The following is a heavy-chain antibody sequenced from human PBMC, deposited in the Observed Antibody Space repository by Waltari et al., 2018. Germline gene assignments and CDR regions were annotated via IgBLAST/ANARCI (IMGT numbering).Heavy chain of an antibody. V-gene: IGHV1-2*02. CDR3: AREYCAGECRLFDF. Sequence: LVQSGTEVRRPGASVTVSCKASSNDTSQHYQHWVRRAPGQGLEWMGWIDPNSGATNYGQKFKDRITLTWDTSVNTAYMELTRLASFDTGVYYCAREYCAGECRLFDFWGQGTGLTVSS. CDR2: IDPNSGAT. J-gene: IGHJ4*02. D-gene: IGHD2-21*01. CDR1: SNDTSQHY.